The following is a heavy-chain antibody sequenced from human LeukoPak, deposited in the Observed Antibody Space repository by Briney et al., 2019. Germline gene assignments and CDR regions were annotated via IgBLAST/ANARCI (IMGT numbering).Heavy chain of an antibody. CDR3: ARVRYSDSSVLTRKRSYYFDY. J-gene: IGHJ4*02. D-gene: IGHD3-22*01. CDR2: ISTSGST. V-gene: IGHV4-4*07. CDR1: GGSISSYY. Sequence: TSETLSLTCTVSGGSISSYYWSWIRQPAGKGLESIGHISTSGSTNYNPSLKSRVTMSVDTSKNQFSLKLSSVTAADTAVYYCARVRYSDSSVLTRKRSYYFDYWGQGTLVTVSS.